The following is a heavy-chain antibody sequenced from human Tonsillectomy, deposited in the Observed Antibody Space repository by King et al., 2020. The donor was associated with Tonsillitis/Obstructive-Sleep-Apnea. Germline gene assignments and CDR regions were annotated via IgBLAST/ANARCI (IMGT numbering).Heavy chain of an antibody. D-gene: IGHD4-17*01. CDR2: ISSNGGST. V-gene: IGHV3-64D*06. Sequence: VQLVESGGGLVQPGGSLRLSCSASGFTFSSYAMHWARQAPGKGLEYVSAISSNGGSTYYADSVKGRFTISRDNSKNTLYLQMSSLRAEDTAVYYCVKSASTVTSRHFDLWGRGTLVTVSS. CDR1: GFTFSSYA. CDR3: VKSASTVTSRHFDL. J-gene: IGHJ2*01.